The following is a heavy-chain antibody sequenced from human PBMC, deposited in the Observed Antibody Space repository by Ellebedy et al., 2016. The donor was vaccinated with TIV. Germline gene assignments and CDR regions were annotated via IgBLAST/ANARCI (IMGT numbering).Heavy chain of an antibody. CDR2: IYYSGST. CDR3: AREDRGYSYGGPIDY. D-gene: IGHD5-18*01. Sequence: SETLSLXXTVSGDSISSTIYYWNWIRQLPGKGLEWIGYIYYSGSTYYNPSLKSRGTISIDTSMNQFSLELTSVTAADTAVYFCAREDRGYSYGGPIDYWGQGTLVTVSS. V-gene: IGHV4-31*03. J-gene: IGHJ4*02. CDR1: GDSISSTIYY.